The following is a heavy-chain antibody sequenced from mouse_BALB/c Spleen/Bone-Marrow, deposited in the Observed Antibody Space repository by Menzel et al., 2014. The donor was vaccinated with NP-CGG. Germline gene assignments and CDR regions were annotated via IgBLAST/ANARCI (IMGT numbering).Heavy chain of an antibody. Sequence: EVQLQQSGPELVKPGASVKISCKTSGYTFTEYTMHWVKQSHGKSLEWIGSINPNNGGTTYNQKFRGKATLTVDKSSTTAYMELRSLTSEDSAVYCCARWTRGDYFDYWGQGTTLTVSS. CDR2: INPNNGGT. J-gene: IGHJ2*01. CDR1: GYTFTEYT. D-gene: IGHD3-3*01. V-gene: IGHV1-18*01. CDR3: ARWTRGDYFDY.